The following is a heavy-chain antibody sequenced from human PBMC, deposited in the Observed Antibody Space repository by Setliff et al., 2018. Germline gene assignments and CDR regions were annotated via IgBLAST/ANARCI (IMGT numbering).Heavy chain of an antibody. V-gene: IGHV4-34*01. CDR1: GGSFSGYY. J-gene: IGHJ6*03. D-gene: IGHD6-19*01. CDR3: AREQWLDPPGYYYMDV. CDR2: INHSGST. Sequence: SETLSLTCAVYGGSFSGYYWSWIRQPPGKGLEWIGEINHSGSTNYNPSLKSRVTISVDTSKNQFSLKLNSVTAADMAAYYCAREQWLDPPGYYYMDVWAKGTTVTVSS.